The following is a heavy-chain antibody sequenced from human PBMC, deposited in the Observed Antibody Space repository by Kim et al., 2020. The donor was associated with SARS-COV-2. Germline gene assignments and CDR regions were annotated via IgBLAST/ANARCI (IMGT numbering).Heavy chain of an antibody. Sequence: GGSLRLSCAASGFSITTRHMTWVRQSTGQGLDRVATLHSGNHIYYADSLTDRFTISRDISRNTLYLQMNSLKVDDTAVYFCARDRGELSGWPVFDYWGQGPRLTVSS. D-gene: IGHD6-19*01. CDR1: GFSITTRH. J-gene: IGHJ4*02. CDR3: ARDRGELSGWPVFDY. V-gene: IGHV3-53*01. CDR2: LHSGNHI.